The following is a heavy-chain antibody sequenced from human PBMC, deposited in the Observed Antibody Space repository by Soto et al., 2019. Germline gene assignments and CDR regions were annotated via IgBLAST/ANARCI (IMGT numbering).Heavy chain of an antibody. CDR1: GDSVNSGGYY. J-gene: IGHJ4*02. Sequence: SETLSLTCTVSGDSVNSGGYYWSWIRQHPGMDLEWIGYMYYSGTTYYNPTLKSRVDISVDTSKNQFSLKLSSVTAADTAVYYCARGDGHYYDSSGSTGLDYWGQGTLVTVSS. D-gene: IGHD3-22*01. CDR3: ARGDGHYYDSSGSTGLDY. V-gene: IGHV4-31*03. CDR2: MYYSGTT.